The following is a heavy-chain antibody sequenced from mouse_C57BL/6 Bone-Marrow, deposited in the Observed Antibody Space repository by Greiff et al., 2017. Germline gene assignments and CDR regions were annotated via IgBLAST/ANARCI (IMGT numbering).Heavy chain of an antibody. CDR2: IDPENGDT. CDR1: GFNIKDDY. CDR3: TSIYYDYDGFAY. J-gene: IGHJ3*01. V-gene: IGHV14-4*01. Sequence: EVQLQQSGAELVRPGASVKLSCTASGFNIKDDYMHWVKQRPEQGLEWIGWIDPENGDTEYASKFQGKATITADTSSNTAYLQLSSLTSEDTAVXYCTSIYYDYDGFAYWGQGTLVTVSA. D-gene: IGHD2-4*01.